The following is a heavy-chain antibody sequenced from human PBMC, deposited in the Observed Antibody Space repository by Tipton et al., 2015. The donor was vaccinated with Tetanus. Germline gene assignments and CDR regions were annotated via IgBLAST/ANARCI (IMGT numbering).Heavy chain of an antibody. CDR1: GGSIDRSPYY. Sequence: TLSLTCSVSGGSIDRSPYYWGWIRQPPGKGLEWIGSVYYTGSTYYNPSLRSRVTISVDTSKNQFSLRLSSVTAADSALYFCARGTDAYKSGNYWGQGALVTVSS. D-gene: IGHD5-24*01. J-gene: IGHJ4*01. V-gene: IGHV4-39*01. CDR2: VYYTGST. CDR3: ARGTDAYKSGNY.